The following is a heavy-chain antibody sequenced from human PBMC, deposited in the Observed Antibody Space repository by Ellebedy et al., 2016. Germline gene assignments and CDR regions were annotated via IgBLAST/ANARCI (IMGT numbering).Heavy chain of an antibody. J-gene: IGHJ4*02. CDR3: AMHISSGFYGY. D-gene: IGHD3-22*01. Sequence: GGSLRLSCAASGVTFSNYAMSWVRQAPGKGLEWVSTITHNGDATFYADSVKGRFTISRDNSKKVLFLQMNSLRAEDTAVHFCAMHISSGFYGYWGQGTLVTVSS. V-gene: IGHV3-23*01. CDR2: ITHNGDAT. CDR1: GVTFSNYA.